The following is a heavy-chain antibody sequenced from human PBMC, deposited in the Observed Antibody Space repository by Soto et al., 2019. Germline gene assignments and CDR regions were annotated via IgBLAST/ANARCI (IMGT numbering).Heavy chain of an antibody. Sequence: GGSLRLSCAASGFTFISYAMSWVLQAPGKGMEWVSAITGSGDSTYYAYSVKGRFTFSRDNSKNTLYLQLNSMRSEDTAVYYCAREDGLRSGGCDCYYYYGMDVWGQGTTVTGSS. CDR1: GFTFISYA. CDR2: ITGSGDST. D-gene: IGHD6-19*01. CDR3: AREDGLRSGGCDCYYYYGMDV. V-gene: IGHV3-23*01. J-gene: IGHJ6*02.